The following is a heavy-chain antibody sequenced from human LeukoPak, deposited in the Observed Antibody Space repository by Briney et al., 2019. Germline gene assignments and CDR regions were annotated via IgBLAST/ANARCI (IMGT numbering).Heavy chain of an antibody. J-gene: IGHJ4*02. D-gene: IGHD2-15*01. CDR3: AKDLSVVVVAATNFDY. CDR2: MSGSGSST. V-gene: IGHV3-23*01. CDR1: GFTFKTYA. Sequence: GGSLRLSCAASGFTFKTYAMNWVRQVPGKGPEWVSSMSGSGSSTDYADSVKGRFTISRDNSKNTLYLQMNSLRAEDTALYYCAKDLSVVVVAATNFDYWGQGTLVTVSS.